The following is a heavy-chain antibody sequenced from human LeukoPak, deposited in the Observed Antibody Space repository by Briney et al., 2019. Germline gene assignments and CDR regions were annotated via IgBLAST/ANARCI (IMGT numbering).Heavy chain of an antibody. Sequence: GGSLRLSCAASGFSFSSHSMNWVRQAPGKGLEWVSYIRSSSSTIYYADSVKGRFTISRDNAKNSLYLQMNSLRAEDTAVYYCARADRRCSSTSCYLLFVDYMDVWGKGTTVTVSS. CDR2: IRSSSSTI. V-gene: IGHV3-48*04. J-gene: IGHJ6*03. D-gene: IGHD2-2*01. CDR1: GFSFSSHS. CDR3: ARADRRCSSTSCYLLFVDYMDV.